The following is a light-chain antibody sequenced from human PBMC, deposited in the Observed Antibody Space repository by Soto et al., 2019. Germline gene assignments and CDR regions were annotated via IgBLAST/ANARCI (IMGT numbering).Light chain of an antibody. CDR3: QQYDILPLT. CDR1: QDINIY. CDR2: DAS. Sequence: DIQMTQSPSSLFSSVWYIFTITCHSTQDINIYLNCYQQKPGKAPTXLIYDASNLEIGVPSRFSGSGSGTHFTFTISSLQTEDIGTYYCQQYDILPLTFGRGTRL. V-gene: IGKV1-33*01. J-gene: IGKJ5*01.